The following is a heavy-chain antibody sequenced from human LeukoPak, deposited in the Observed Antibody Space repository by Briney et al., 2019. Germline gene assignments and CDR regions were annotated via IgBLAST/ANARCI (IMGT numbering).Heavy chain of an antibody. CDR1: GFTFSTYT. V-gene: IGHV3-23*01. D-gene: IGHD1-7*01. CDR3: AKDRAGTPWAD. J-gene: IGHJ4*02. CDR2: NDGRSVDI. Sequence: GGSLRLSSAASGFTFSTYTMTWVRQAPGKGLECVSTNDGRSVDIYYADSVKGRFTVSRDNSRNTVYLQMNSLRVEDTAVYYCAKDRAGTPWADWGQGTLVTVSS.